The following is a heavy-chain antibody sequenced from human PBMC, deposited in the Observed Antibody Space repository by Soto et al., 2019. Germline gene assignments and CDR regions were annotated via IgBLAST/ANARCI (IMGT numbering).Heavy chain of an antibody. CDR2: IWYDGSNK. V-gene: IGHV3-33*01. CDR3: ARAVVVTANGHDAFDI. Sequence: QVQLVESGGGVVQPGRSLRLSCAASGFTFSSYGMHWVRKAPGKGLEWVAVIWYDGSNKYYEDSVKGRFTISRDNSKNTLYLQMNSLRAEVTAVYYCARAVVVTANGHDAFDIWGQGTMVTVSS. CDR1: GFTFSSYG. D-gene: IGHD2-21*02. J-gene: IGHJ3*02.